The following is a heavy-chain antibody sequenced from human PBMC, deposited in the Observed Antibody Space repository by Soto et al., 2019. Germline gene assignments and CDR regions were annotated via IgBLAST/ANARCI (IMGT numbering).Heavy chain of an antibody. CDR1: GYTFNTYG. Sequence: ASVKVSCKASGYTFNTYGITWVRQAPGQGLEWMGWINPYNGNTKFAQKVQNRVVMTTDTSTSTAYMELASLRSDDTAVYYCARGCIAVTTHLCYWRQGPLVTVSS. D-gene: IGHD4-17*01. CDR3: ARGCIAVTTHLCY. CDR2: INPYNGNT. V-gene: IGHV1-18*01. J-gene: IGHJ4*02.